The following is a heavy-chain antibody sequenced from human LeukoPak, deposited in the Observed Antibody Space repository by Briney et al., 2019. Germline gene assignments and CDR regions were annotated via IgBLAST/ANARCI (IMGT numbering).Heavy chain of an antibody. CDR3: ASMSGYYSKFDY. CDR1: GGSISSYY. Sequence: SETLSLTCTVSGGSISSYYWSWIRQPPGKGLEWIGYIYYSGSTNYNPSLKSRVTISVDTSKNQFSLKLSSVTAADTAVYYCASMSGYYSKFDYWGQGTLVTVSS. J-gene: IGHJ4*02. V-gene: IGHV4-59*01. D-gene: IGHD3-22*01. CDR2: IYYSGST.